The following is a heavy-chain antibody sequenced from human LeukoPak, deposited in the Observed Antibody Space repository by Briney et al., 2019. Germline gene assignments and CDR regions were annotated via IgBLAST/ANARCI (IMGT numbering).Heavy chain of an antibody. CDR1: GYTFTSYG. J-gene: IGHJ3*02. CDR3: ARDIVVVVAATYDAFDI. Sequence: ASVKVSCKASGYTFTSYGISWVRQAPGQGLEWMGWISAYNGNTNYAQKFQGRVTMTRDTSISTAYMELSRLRSDDTAVYYCARDIVVVVAATYDAFDIWGQGTMVTVSS. D-gene: IGHD2-15*01. V-gene: IGHV1-18*01. CDR2: ISAYNGNT.